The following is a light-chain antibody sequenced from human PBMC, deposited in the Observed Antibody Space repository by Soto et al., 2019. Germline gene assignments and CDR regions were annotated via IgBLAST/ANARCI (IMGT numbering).Light chain of an antibody. CDR3: QQSYCTPRT. J-gene: IGKJ1*01. V-gene: IGKV1-39*01. Sequence: DIQMTQSPSSLSASVGDRVTITCRASQSISSYLNWYQQKPGKAPKLLIYAASSLQSGVPSRFSGSGSGTDFTLIISSMQAADLATYYCQQSYCTPRTFGQGTKVEIK. CDR2: AAS. CDR1: QSISSY.